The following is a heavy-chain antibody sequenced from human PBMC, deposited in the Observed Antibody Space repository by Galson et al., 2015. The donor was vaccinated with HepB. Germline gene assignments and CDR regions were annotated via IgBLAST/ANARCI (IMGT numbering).Heavy chain of an antibody. CDR2: IYPGDSNT. V-gene: IGHV5-51*01. Sequence: QSGAEVKKPGESLKISCKGSGYSFTSYWIGWVRQMPGKGLEWMGMIYPGDSNTRYSPSFQGQVTISVDKSINTAYLQWSSLKASDTAMYYCARRLAGHCTSTTCYWFYGMDVWGQGTTVTVS. J-gene: IGHJ6*02. CDR1: GYSFTSYW. D-gene: IGHD2-2*01. CDR3: ARRLAGHCTSTTCYWFYGMDV.